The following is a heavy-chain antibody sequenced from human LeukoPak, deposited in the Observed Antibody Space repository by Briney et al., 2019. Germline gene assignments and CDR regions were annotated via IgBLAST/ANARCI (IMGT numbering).Heavy chain of an antibody. D-gene: IGHD3-10*01. CDR1: GFTVSSNY. Sequence: SGGSLRLSCAASGFTVSSNYMSWVRQAPGKGLEWVSVIYSGGSTYYADSVKGRFTISRDNSKNTLYLQMNSLRAEDTAVYYCARWAPCMVRGVIIKIGGVRPNWFDPWGQGTLVTVSS. CDR2: IYSGGST. CDR3: ARWAPCMVRGVIIKIGGVRPNWFDP. V-gene: IGHV3-66*01. J-gene: IGHJ5*02.